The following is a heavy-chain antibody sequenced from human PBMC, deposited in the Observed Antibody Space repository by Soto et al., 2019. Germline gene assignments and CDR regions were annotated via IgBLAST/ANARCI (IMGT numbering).Heavy chain of an antibody. CDR1: GGSISSYY. V-gene: IGHV4-59*12. D-gene: IGHD2-15*01. CDR3: ATLPPRIVVTVLPFPS. CDR2: IYYSGST. J-gene: IGHJ4*02. Sequence: PSETLSLTCTVSGGSISSYYWSWIRQPPGKGLECVGYIYYSGSTNYNPSLKSRVTISVDTSKNQFSLKLSSVTAADTAVYYCATLPPRIVVTVLPFPSWGQGTLVTVSS.